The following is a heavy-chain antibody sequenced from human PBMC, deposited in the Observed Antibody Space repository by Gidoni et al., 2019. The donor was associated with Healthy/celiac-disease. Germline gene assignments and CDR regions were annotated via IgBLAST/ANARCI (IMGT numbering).Heavy chain of an antibody. J-gene: IGHJ3*02. CDR1: GSTFTSYD. CDR3: ARGNSYYDYVWGSNPEREGAFDI. D-gene: IGHD3-16*01. CDR2: MNPNSGNT. Sequence: QVQLVQSGAEVKKPGASVKVSCKASGSTFTSYDINWVRQATGQGLEWMGWMNPNSGNTGYAQKFQGRVTMTRNTSISTAYMELSSLRSEDTAVYYCARGNSYYDYVWGSNPEREGAFDIWGQGTMVTVSS. V-gene: IGHV1-8*01.